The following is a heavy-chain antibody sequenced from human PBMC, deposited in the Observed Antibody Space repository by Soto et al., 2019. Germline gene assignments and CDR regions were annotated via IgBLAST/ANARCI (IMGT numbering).Heavy chain of an antibody. V-gene: IGHV3-21*01. CDR2: ISSSSSYI. Sequence: GGSLRLSCAASGFTFSSYSMNWVRQAPGKGLEWVSSISSSSSYIYYADSVKGRFTISRDNAKNSLYLQMNSLRAEDTAVYYCARYCSSTSCYNANVPWGQGIQVTVSS. CDR1: GFTFSSYS. J-gene: IGHJ4*02. D-gene: IGHD2-2*02. CDR3: ARYCSSTSCYNANVP.